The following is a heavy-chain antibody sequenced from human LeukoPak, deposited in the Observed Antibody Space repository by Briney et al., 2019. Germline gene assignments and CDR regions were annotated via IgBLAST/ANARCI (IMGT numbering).Heavy chain of an antibody. D-gene: IGHD2-2*01. V-gene: IGHV5-51*01. Sequence: GESLKISCKGSGYSFTSYWIGWVRQMPGTGLEWMGIIYPGDSDTRYSPSVQGQVTISADKSISTPYLQWSSLEASDTAMYYCALVRAAMPSYYYYGMDVWGQGTTVTVSS. CDR3: ALVRAAMPSYYYYGMDV. CDR2: IYPGDSDT. CDR1: GYSFTSYW. J-gene: IGHJ6*02.